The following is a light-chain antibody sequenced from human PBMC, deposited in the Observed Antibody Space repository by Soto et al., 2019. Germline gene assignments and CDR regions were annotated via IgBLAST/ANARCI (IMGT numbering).Light chain of an antibody. V-gene: IGKV3-20*01. CDR3: QQYSSSPRT. J-gene: IGKJ2*02. CDR1: QSVSSDY. CDR2: SAS. Sequence: ENVLTQSPGTLSLSPGEGATLSCRASQSVSSDYLAWYQQKPGQAPRLLIYSASSRSTGVPDRFSGSGSGTEFSLTIRRLEPEDFAVYYCQQYSSSPRTFGQGTKLE.